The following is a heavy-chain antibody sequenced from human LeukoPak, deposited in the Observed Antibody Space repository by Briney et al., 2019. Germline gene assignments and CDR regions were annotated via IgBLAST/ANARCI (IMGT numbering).Heavy chain of an antibody. V-gene: IGHV3-53*04. CDR1: GFTFDDYA. CDR3: ARGFDTYYYYGMDV. CDR2: IYSGGST. J-gene: IGHJ6*02. Sequence: GGSLRLSCAASGFTFDDYAMHWVRQAPGKGLEWVSVIYSGGSTYYADSVKGRFTISRHNSKNTLYLQMNSLRAEDTAVYYCARGFDTYYYYGMDVWGQGTTVTVSS.